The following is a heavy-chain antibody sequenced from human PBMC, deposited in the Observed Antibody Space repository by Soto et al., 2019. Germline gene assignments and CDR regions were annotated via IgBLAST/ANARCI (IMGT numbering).Heavy chain of an antibody. J-gene: IGHJ4*02. V-gene: IGHV1-8*01. Sequence: GPSVKVSCQASGYCFTSLHFNWVRQASGRGREWIGWMNRRSGDTAFAQRFQRSVTMTGNTSINPAYMGLRCLRSQATAVYYCARGSPGPVDHWGQGTQVTVSS. CDR1: GYCFTSLH. CDR2: MNRRSGDT. CDR3: ARGSPGPVDH. D-gene: IGHD3-10*01.